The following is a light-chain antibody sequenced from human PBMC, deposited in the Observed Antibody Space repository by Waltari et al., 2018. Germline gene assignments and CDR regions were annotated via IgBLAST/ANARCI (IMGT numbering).Light chain of an antibody. CDR1: SAHSRTV. J-gene: IGLJ3*02. Sequence: QLVLTQSPSASASLGASVKLTCTLRSAHSRTVAAWHQQPPEKGPRYLMMVNSDGSHSKGDDIPDRFSGSSSGAGRYLTISSLQSEDEADYYCQTGGHGTWVFGGGTKLTVL. CDR3: QTGGHGTWV. CDR2: VNSDGSH. V-gene: IGLV4-69*01.